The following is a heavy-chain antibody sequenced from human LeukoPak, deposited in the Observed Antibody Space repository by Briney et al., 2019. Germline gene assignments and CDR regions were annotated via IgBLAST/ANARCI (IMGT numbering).Heavy chain of an antibody. Sequence: PSQTLSLTCAVSGDSLSSGDYSWSWIRQPSGRCLEWIGYIFHTGNSYYNPSLKSRVTISVDRSKNQFSLRLTSVTAADTAVYYCARELWFVNAPGSWLDPWGQGILVTVSS. CDR1: GDSLSSGDYS. D-gene: IGHD3-10*01. CDR2: IFHTGNS. CDR3: ARELWFVNAPGSWLDP. V-gene: IGHV4-30-2*01. J-gene: IGHJ5*02.